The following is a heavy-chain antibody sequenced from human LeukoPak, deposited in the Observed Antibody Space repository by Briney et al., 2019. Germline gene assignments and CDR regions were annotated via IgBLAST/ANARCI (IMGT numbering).Heavy chain of an antibody. CDR2: VNPTSGGT. V-gene: IGHV1-2*02. CDR3: ARGLRGSPAFDY. D-gene: IGHD2-2*01. CDR1: GYTFTSYY. J-gene: IGHJ4*02. Sequence: ASVKVSCKASGYTFTSYYMHWVRQAPGQGLEWMGWVNPTSGGTNYAQKFQGRVTMSRDTSISTAYMELSRLRSDDTAVYYCARGLRGSPAFDYWGQGTLVTVSS.